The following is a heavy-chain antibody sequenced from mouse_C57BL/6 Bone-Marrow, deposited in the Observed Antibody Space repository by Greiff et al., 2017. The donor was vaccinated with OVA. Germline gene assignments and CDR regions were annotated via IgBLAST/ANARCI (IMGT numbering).Heavy chain of an antibody. CDR2: IYPGSGNT. D-gene: IGHD1-1*01. CDR1: GYTFTDYY. V-gene: IGHV1-76*01. J-gene: IGHJ3*01. Sequence: QVHVKQSGAELVRPGASVKLSCKASGYTFTDYYINWVKQRPGQGLEWIARIYPGSGNTYYNEKFKGKATLTAEKSSSTAYMQLSSLTSEDSAFYFCARHYGSSYVAWFAYWGQGTLVTVSA. CDR3: ARHYGSSYVAWFAY.